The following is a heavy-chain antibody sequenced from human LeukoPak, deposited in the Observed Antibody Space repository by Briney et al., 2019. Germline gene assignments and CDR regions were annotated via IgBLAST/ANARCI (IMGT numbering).Heavy chain of an antibody. CDR2: MYYSGRA. V-gene: IGHV4-30-4*01. Sequence: SETLSLTCTVSGVSISSVDYCWSWIRQPPGNGLALVVYMYYSGRAYYNPPLKSRATISVDTSKNQFSLKLSSVTAADTAVYFCARPYYYDSRIDPWGQGTLVTVSS. CDR1: GVSISSVDYC. J-gene: IGHJ5*02. D-gene: IGHD3-22*01. CDR3: ARPYYYDSRIDP.